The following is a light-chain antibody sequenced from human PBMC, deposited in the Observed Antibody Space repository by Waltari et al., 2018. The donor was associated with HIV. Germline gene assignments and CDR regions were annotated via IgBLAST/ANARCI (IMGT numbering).Light chain of an antibody. CDR3: QQRSNWPIT. V-gene: IGKV3-11*01. CDR1: QSVSNY. Sequence: EIVLTQSPATLSLSPGDRAPLSCRASQSVSNYLAWYQQKPGQAPRLLIYAASSRATGIPARFSGSGSGTDFTLTISSLEPGDFAVYYCQQRSNWPITFGQGTLLEIK. CDR2: AAS. J-gene: IGKJ5*01.